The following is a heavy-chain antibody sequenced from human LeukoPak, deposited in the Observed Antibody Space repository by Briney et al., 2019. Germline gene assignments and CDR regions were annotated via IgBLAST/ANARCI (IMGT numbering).Heavy chain of an antibody. CDR2: INAGNGNT. V-gene: IGHV1-3*01. Sequence: GASVKVSCKASGYTFTSYAMHWVRQAPGQRLEWMGWINAGNGNTKYSQKFQGRVTITRDTSASTAYMELNSLRSEDTAVYYCALGGVGSSWPFDYWGQGTLVTVSS. CDR1: GYTFTSYA. CDR3: ALGGVGSSWPFDY. J-gene: IGHJ4*02. D-gene: IGHD6-13*01.